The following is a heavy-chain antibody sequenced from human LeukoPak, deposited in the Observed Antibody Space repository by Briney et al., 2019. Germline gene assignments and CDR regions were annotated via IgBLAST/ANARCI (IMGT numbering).Heavy chain of an antibody. D-gene: IGHD1-26*01. CDR3: ARDDRYSGSYED. Sequence: PSETLSLTCTVSGYSISSGYYWGWIRQPPGKGLEWIGSTYDSGSTYYNPSLKSRVTISVDTSKSQFSLKLTSVTAADTAVYYCARDDRYSGSYEDWGQGTLVTVSS. CDR2: TYDSGST. J-gene: IGHJ4*02. CDR1: GYSISSGYY. V-gene: IGHV4-38-2*02.